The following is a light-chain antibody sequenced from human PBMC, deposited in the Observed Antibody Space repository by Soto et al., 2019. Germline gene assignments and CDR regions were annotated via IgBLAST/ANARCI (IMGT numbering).Light chain of an antibody. CDR1: QSVSSSY. CDR2: GAS. Sequence: PGERVTLSCRASQSVSSSYLTWYQQKPGQAPRLLIYGASTRATSIPARFSGSGSGTDFTLTISSLQPEGFAVYYCQQDYTRFTFGPGTKVDIK. CDR3: QQDYTRFT. V-gene: IGKV3D-7*01. J-gene: IGKJ3*01.